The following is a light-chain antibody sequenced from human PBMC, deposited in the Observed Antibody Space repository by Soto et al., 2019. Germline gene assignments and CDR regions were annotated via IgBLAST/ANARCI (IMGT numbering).Light chain of an antibody. CDR1: QGISSY. J-gene: IGKJ3*01. CDR2: AAS. V-gene: IGKV1-27*01. CDR3: QKYHSVPLT. Sequence: DIQMTQSPSSLSASVGARVTVTCRATQGISSYLAWYQQAPGNAPKLLIYAASRLQSGVPSRFSGSRSGTDFTLTISSLQPEEAAIYYWQKYHSVPLTFGPGTKVDIK.